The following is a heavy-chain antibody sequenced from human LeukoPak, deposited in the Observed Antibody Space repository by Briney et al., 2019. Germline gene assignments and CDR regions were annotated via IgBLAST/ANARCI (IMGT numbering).Heavy chain of an antibody. CDR1: GFTFIDYY. CDR2: INSDGSST. CDR3: ARGNGSGRRRPDNWFDP. Sequence: GGSLRLSCAASGFTFIDYYMTWIRQAPGKGLEWVSRINSDGSSTSYADSVKGRFTISRDNAKNTLYLQMNSLRAEDTAVYYCARGNGSGRRRPDNWFDPWGQGTLVTVSS. D-gene: IGHD3-10*01. J-gene: IGHJ5*02. V-gene: IGHV3-74*01.